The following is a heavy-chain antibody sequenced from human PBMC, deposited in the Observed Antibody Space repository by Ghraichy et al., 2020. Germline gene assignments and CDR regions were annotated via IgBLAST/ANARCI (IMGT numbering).Heavy chain of an antibody. V-gene: IGHV4-34*01. CDR1: GGSFSGYY. D-gene: IGHD3-10*01. CDR2: INHSGST. Sequence: ETLSLTCAVYGGSFSGYYWSWIRQPPGKGLGWIGEINHSGSTNYNPSLKSRVTISVDTSKNQFSLKLSSVTAADTAVYYCARGWQGSGSYYMHPIYYYYGMDVWGQGTTVTGSS. J-gene: IGHJ6*02. CDR3: ARGWQGSGSYYMHPIYYYYGMDV.